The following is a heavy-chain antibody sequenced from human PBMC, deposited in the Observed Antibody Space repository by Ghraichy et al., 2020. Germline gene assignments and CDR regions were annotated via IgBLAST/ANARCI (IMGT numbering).Heavy chain of an antibody. V-gene: IGHV3-48*01. J-gene: IGHJ5*02. D-gene: IGHD3-10*01. CDR2: ISSSSSTI. CDR3: ARGYGSGRNWFDP. Sequence: GGSLRLSCAASEFIFSTYNMNWVRQAPGRGLEWVSYISSSSSTIHYADSVKGRFTISRDNAKNSLYLQMNSLRAEDTAVYYCARGYGSGRNWFDPWGQGTLVPGSS. CDR1: EFIFSTYN.